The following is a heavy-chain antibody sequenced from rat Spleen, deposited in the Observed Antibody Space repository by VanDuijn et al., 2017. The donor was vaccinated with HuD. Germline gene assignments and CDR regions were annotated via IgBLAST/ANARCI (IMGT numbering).Heavy chain of an antibody. CDR2: ISYEGSGT. Sequence: EVQLVESGGGLVQPGRSLKLSCVASGFTFNNYWMTWIRQAPGKGLEWVASISYEGSGTYYGDSVKGRFTISRDNAKSTLYLLLNSLRSEDTATYYCTTVGVYYGLSYNWFAYWGQGTLVTVSS. V-gene: IGHV5-31*01. CDR3: TTVGVYYGLSYNWFAY. CDR1: GFTFNNYW. D-gene: IGHD1-6*01. J-gene: IGHJ3*01.